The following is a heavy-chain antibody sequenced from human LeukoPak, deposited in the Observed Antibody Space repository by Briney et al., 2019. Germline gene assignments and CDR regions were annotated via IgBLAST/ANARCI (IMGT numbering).Heavy chain of an antibody. CDR1: GFTFSDYS. D-gene: IGHD3-10*01. Sequence: GGSLRLSCAASGFTFSDYSLNWFRQAPGRGLEWVSSVTSNSIITYYADSLKGRFTISRDNAKNSLYLQMDSLRPEDTAIYYCARDGETFGELFWGQGTLVTVSS. CDR3: ARDGETFGELF. V-gene: IGHV3-21*01. J-gene: IGHJ4*02. CDR2: VTSNSIIT.